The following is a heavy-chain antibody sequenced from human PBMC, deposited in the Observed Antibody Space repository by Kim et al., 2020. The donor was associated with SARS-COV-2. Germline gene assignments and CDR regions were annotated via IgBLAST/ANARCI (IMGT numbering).Heavy chain of an antibody. J-gene: IGHJ5*02. CDR3: ARDEYCSSTSCYDDRWFDP. CDR1: GFTFSSYS. Sequence: GGSLRLSCAASGFTFSSYSMNWVRQAPGKGLEWVSSISSSSSYIYYADSVKGRFTISRDNAKNSLYLQMNSLRAEDTAVYYCARDEYCSSTSCYDDRWFDPWGQGTLVTVSS. D-gene: IGHD2-2*01. V-gene: IGHV3-21*01. CDR2: ISSSSSYI.